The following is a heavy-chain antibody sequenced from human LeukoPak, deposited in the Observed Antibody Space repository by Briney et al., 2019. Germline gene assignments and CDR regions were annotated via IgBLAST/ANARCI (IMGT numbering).Heavy chain of an antibody. D-gene: IGHD3-9*01. CDR1: GFSLSTSGMC. V-gene: IGHV2-70*11. CDR2: IDWDDDK. Sequence: SGPTLVEPTQTLTLTCTFSGFSLSTSGMCVSWIRQPPGKALEWLARIDWDDDKYYSTSLKTRLTISKDTSKNQVVLTMTNMDPVDTATYYCARMILTGYHPYGMDIWGQGTTVTVSS. J-gene: IGHJ6*02. CDR3: ARMILTGYHPYGMDI.